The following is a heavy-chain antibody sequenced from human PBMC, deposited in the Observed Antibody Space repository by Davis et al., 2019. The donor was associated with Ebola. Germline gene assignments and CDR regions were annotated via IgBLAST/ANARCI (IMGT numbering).Heavy chain of an antibody. CDR2: IYSGGST. D-gene: IGHD3-22*01. CDR1: GFTVSSNY. Sequence: GGSLRLSCAASGFTVSSNYMSWVRQAPGKGLEWVSVIYSGGSTYYADSVKGRFTISRDNSKNTLYLQMNSLRAEDTAVYYCARGDDSSGYLYYYGMDVWGQGTTVTVSS. J-gene: IGHJ6*02. V-gene: IGHV3-53*01. CDR3: ARGDDSSGYLYYYGMDV.